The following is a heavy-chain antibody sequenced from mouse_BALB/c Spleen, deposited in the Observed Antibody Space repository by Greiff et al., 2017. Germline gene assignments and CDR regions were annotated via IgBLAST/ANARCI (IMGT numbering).Heavy chain of an antibody. CDR3: ARKGWDGYFDV. V-gene: IGHV5-17*02. D-gene: IGHD4-1*01. CDR1: GFTFSSFG. CDR2: VSSGSSTI. J-gene: IGHJ1*01. Sequence: EVMLVESGGGLVQPGGSRKLSCAASGFTFSSFGMHWVRQAPEKGLEWVAYVSSGSSTIYYADTVKGRFTISRDNPKNTLFLQMTSLRSEDTAMYYCARKGWDGYFDVWGAGTTVTVSS.